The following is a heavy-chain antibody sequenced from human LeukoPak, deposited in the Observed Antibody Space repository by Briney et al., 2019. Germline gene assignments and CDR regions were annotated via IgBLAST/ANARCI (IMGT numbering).Heavy chain of an antibody. J-gene: IGHJ3*02. V-gene: IGHV3-48*01. CDR1: GFTFSSYS. Sequence: GGSLRLSCAASGFTFSSYSMNWVRQAPGKGLEWVSYISSSSSTIYYADSVKGRFTISRDNAKNSLYLQMNSLRAEDTAVYYCASHPRDAAFDIWGQGTMVTVSS. CDR3: ASHPRDAAFDI. CDR2: ISSSSSTI.